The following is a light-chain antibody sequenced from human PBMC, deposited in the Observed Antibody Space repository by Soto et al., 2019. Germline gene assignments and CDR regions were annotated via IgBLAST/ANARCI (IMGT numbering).Light chain of an antibody. CDR3: QQFFHVPT. J-gene: IGKJ1*01. V-gene: IGKV4-1*01. CDR2: WAS. Sequence: VLTQSPGSLAVSLGGRATIHCRSNQSVLFVSNNKNFLAWYQQKPGQPPKLFLNWASTRESGVPDRFIGGNASTEVALAISSLHAEDVAVYYSQQFFHVPTVGQGTKVDIK. CDR1: QSVLFVSNNKNF.